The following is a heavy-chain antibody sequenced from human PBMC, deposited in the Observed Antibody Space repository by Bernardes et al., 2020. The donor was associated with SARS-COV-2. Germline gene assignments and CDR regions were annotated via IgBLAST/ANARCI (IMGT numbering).Heavy chain of an antibody. J-gene: IGHJ6*02. D-gene: IGHD3-3*01. CDR1: GGSISSYY. CDR2: IYSSGSP. CDR3: AREFTRKPLNCWSGYLVSSEGMDV. V-gene: IGHV4-59*01. Sequence: SETLSLTCTVSGGSISSYYWSWIRQPPGKGLEWIGYIYSSGSPTYNPPLKSRFTIPVATSKNQSSLKLSSVTAADTAVYYCAREFTRKPLNCWSGYLVSSEGMDVWGQGTTVTVSS.